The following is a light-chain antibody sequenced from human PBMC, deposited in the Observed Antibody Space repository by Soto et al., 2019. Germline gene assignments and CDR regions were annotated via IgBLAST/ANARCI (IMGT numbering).Light chain of an antibody. V-gene: IGLV4-69*01. CDR1: SGHSSYA. CDR3: QTWGTGIQV. Sequence: QPVLTQSPSASASLGASVKLTCTLSSGHSSYAIAWHQQQPEKGPRYLMKLNSDGSHSKGDGIPDRFSGSSSGAERYLTISSLQSEDEADYSCQTWGTGIQVFGGGTKLTV. CDR2: LNSDGSH. J-gene: IGLJ2*01.